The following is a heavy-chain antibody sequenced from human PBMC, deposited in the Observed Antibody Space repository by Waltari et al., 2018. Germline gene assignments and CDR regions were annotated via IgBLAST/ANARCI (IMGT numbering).Heavy chain of an antibody. CDR3: ARGLRQPRYYYYMDV. CDR1: GYTFTSYD. J-gene: IGHJ6*03. V-gene: IGHV1-8*03. D-gene: IGHD3-16*01. Sequence: QVQLVQSGAEVKKPGASVKVSCKASGYTFTSYDINWVRQATGQGLEWMGWMNPNRGNTGYAQKFQGRVTITRNTSISTAYMELSSLRSEDTAVYYCARGLRQPRYYYYMDVWGKGTTVTISS. CDR2: MNPNRGNT.